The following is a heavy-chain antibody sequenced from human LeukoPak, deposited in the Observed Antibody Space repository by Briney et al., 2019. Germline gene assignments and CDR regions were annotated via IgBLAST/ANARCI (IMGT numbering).Heavy chain of an antibody. CDR2: ISGSGGST. CDR3: AKDRLSNGDPAAY. CDR1: GFAFSTYA. Sequence: PGGSLRLSCAASGFAFSTYAMTWVRQAPGKGLERVSSISGSGGSTYYADSVKGRFTISRDNSKNTLYLQMNNLRADDTAVYYCAKDRLSNGDPAAYWGQGTLVTVSS. D-gene: IGHD4-17*01. V-gene: IGHV3-23*01. J-gene: IGHJ4*02.